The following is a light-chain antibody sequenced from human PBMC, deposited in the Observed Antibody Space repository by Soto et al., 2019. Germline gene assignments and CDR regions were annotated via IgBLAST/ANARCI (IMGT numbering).Light chain of an antibody. J-gene: IGKJ1*01. Sequence: EIVLTQSPGTLSLSPGDRATISCRASQSVSSNFLAWYQQKPGQAPRLLIYGASSRAPGFPDRFSGSGSGTDFTLTISSLEPEDFAVYYCQLYYNSQWTFAQGTKVEIK. CDR2: GAS. CDR3: QLYYNSQWT. V-gene: IGKV3-20*01. CDR1: QSVSSNF.